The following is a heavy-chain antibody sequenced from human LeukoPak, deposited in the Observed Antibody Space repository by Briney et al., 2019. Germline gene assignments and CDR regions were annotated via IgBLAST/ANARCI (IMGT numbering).Heavy chain of an antibody. CDR3: ARNLGSNWFDP. CDR2: IHSSGST. D-gene: IGHD1-26*01. CDR1: GGSISSYY. J-gene: IGHJ5*02. Sequence: SETLSLTCTVSGGSISSYYWSWIRQPAGKGLEWIGRIHSSGSTNYNPSLKGRVTMSLDASKNQFSLRLTSVTAADSAVYFCARNLGSNWFDPWGQGTLVTVSS. V-gene: IGHV4-4*07.